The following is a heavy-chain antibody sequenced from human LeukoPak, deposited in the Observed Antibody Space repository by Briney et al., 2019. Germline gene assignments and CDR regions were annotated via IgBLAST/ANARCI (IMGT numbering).Heavy chain of an antibody. J-gene: IGHJ4*02. D-gene: IGHD3-9*01. CDR1: GFTFSSYG. Sequence: GGSLRLSCAASGFTFSSYGMNWVRQAPGKGLEWVSSISSSSSYIYYADSVKGRFTISRDNAKNSLYLQMNSLRAEDTAVYYCARGGLPLRYFDWSSLDYWGQGTLVTVSS. CDR2: ISSSSSYI. CDR3: ARGGLPLRYFDWSSLDY. V-gene: IGHV3-21*01.